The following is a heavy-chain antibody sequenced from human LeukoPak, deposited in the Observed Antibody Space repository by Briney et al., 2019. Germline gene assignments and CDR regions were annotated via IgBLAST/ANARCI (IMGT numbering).Heavy chain of an antibody. CDR1: GYSFTSYW. D-gene: IGHD3-3*01. CDR3: ARLSRSITIFGVVMRAFDI. CDR2: IYTGDSDT. J-gene: IGHJ3*02. V-gene: IGHV5-51*01. Sequence: GESLKISCKGSGYSFTSYWIGWVRQMPGKGLEWMGIIYTGDSDTRYSPSFQGQVTISADKSISTAYLQWSSLKASDTAMYYCARLSRSITIFGVVMRAFDIWGQGTMVTVSS.